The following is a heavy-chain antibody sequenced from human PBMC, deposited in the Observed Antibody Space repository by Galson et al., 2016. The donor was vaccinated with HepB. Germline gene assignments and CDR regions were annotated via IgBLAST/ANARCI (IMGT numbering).Heavy chain of an antibody. CDR2: IYYSGST. D-gene: IGHD4-23*01. Sequence: TLSLTCTVSGGSISSGGYYWSWIRQHPGKGLEYIGYIYYSGSTYYSPSLESRVSMSVDTSDNQFSLTLRSVTAADTAVYYCARGSPTMVGLDYWGRGTLVTVSS. CDR3: ARGSPTMVGLDY. V-gene: IGHV4-31*03. CDR1: GGSISSGGYY. J-gene: IGHJ4*02.